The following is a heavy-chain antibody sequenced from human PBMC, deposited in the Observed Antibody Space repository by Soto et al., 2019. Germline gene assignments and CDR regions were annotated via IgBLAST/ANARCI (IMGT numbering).Heavy chain of an antibody. CDR3: VRTSLVVAAATREDY. V-gene: IGHV3-74*01. J-gene: IGHJ4*02. CDR2: INSDGSST. Sequence: EVQLVESGGGLVQPGGSLRLSCAASGFTFSSYWMHWVRQAPGKGLVWVSRINSDGSSTSYADSVKGRFTISRYNAKNTLYLQINSLRAEDTAVYYCVRTSLVVAAATREDYWGQGTLVTVSS. D-gene: IGHD2-15*01. CDR1: GFTFSSYW.